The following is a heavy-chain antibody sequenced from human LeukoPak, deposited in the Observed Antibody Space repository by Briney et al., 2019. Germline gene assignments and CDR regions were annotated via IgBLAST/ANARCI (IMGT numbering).Heavy chain of an antibody. J-gene: IGHJ4*02. Sequence: SETLSLTCAVYGGSFSGYYWSWIRQPPGKGLEWIGEINHSGSTNYNPSLKSRVTISVDTSENQFSLKLSSVTAADTAVYYCARAVAGCLWYWGQGTLVTVSS. CDR1: GGSFSGYY. CDR3: ARAVAGCLWY. V-gene: IGHV4-34*01. CDR2: INHSGST. D-gene: IGHD6-19*01.